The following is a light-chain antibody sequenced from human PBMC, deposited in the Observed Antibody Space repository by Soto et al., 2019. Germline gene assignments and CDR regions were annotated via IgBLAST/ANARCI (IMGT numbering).Light chain of an antibody. Sequence: SYELTQPPSVSVAPGKTARITCGGNNIGSKSGHWYQQKPGQAPVLVIYYDSDRPSGIPERFSGSNSGNTATLTISRVEAEDEADYYCQVWDSSSDDPFGGGTKLTVL. J-gene: IGLJ2*01. CDR2: YDS. CDR3: QVWDSSSDDP. V-gene: IGLV3-21*04. CDR1: NIGSKS.